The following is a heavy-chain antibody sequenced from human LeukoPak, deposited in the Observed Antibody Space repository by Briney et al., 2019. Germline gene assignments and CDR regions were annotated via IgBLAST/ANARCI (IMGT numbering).Heavy chain of an antibody. CDR3: ALDSSGWSDDSFDI. V-gene: IGHV4-59*01. J-gene: IGHJ3*02. CDR2: IYYSGST. D-gene: IGHD6-13*01. Sequence: PSETLSLTCTVSGGSISTYYWSWLRQPPGKGLEWIGYIYYSGSTKYNPSLKSRVTMSIDTSKNQFSLNLKSVTAADTAVYYCALDSSGWSDDSFDIWGHGTMVTVSS. CDR1: GGSISTYY.